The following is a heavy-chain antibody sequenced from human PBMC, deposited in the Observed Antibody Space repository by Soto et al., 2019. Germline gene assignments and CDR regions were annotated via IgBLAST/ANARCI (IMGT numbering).Heavy chain of an antibody. J-gene: IGHJ6*02. CDR2: IIPTFGRT. D-gene: IGHD3-10*02. V-gene: IGHV1-69*13. CDR3: ARDPLSSFAMDV. CDR1: GDTFSSYA. Sequence: SVKVSCKASGDTFSSYAISWVRQAPGKGLEWMGKIIPTFGRTDYAQKSQGRLTISADDSTSTAYMELTSLESDDTAVYYCARDPLSSFAMDVRGQGTTVTVSS.